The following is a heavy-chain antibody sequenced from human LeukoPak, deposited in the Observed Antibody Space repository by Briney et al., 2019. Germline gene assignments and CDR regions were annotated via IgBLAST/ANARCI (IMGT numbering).Heavy chain of an antibody. Sequence: GESLKISCKGSGYTFTNYWIGWVRQMPGKGLEWMGIIYPGDSDTRYSPSFQGQVTISADKSISIAYLQWSSLKASDTAIYYCARRRGYTSSWYDYWGQGTLVTVSS. V-gene: IGHV5-51*01. D-gene: IGHD6-13*01. CDR3: ARRRGYTSSWYDY. J-gene: IGHJ4*02. CDR2: IYPGDSDT. CDR1: GYTFTNYW.